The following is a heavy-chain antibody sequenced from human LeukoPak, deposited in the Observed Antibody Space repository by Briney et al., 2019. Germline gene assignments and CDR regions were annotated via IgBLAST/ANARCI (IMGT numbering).Heavy chain of an antibody. CDR3: ARDSVTYYDFWSGYYAWFDP. D-gene: IGHD3-3*01. J-gene: IGHJ5*02. CDR2: ISVYNGNT. Sequence: ASVKVSCKASGYTLTNYGISWVRQAPGQGLEWMGWISVYNGNTKYAQKLQGRVTMTTDTSTSTAQMELRSLRSDDTAVYYCARDSVTYYDFWSGYYAWFDPWGQGTLVTVSS. CDR1: GYTLTNYG. V-gene: IGHV1-18*01.